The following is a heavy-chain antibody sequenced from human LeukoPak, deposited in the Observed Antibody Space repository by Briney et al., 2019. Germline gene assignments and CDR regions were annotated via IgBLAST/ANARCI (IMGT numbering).Heavy chain of an antibody. D-gene: IGHD6-13*01. Sequence: PGGSLRLSCAASGFTFSSYAMSWVRQAPRKGLEWVSAISGSGGSTYYADSVKGRFTISRDNSKNTLYLQMNSLRAEDTAVYYCAKSGLRQLVGPFDYWGQGTLVTVSS. CDR1: GFTFSSYA. J-gene: IGHJ4*02. CDR2: ISGSGGST. V-gene: IGHV3-23*01. CDR3: AKSGLRQLVGPFDY.